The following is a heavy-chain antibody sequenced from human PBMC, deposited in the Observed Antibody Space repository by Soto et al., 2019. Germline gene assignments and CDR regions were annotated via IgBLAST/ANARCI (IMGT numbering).Heavy chain of an antibody. J-gene: IGHJ4*02. CDR2: IKQDGSEK. Sequence: VGSLRLSCAASGFTFSSYWMSWVRQAPGKGLEWVANIKQDGSEKYYVDSVKGRFTISRDNAKNSLYLQMNSLRAEDTAVYYCARIPEDGWLVLYYFDYWGQGTLVTVSS. CDR3: ARIPEDGWLVLYYFDY. V-gene: IGHV3-7*03. CDR1: GFTFSSYW. D-gene: IGHD6-19*01.